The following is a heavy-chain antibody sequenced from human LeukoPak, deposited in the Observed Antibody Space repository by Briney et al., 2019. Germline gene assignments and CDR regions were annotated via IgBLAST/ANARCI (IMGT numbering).Heavy chain of an antibody. V-gene: IGHV1-2*02. CDR2: INPNSGGT. CDR1: GYTFTGYY. Sequence: ASVKVSCKASGYTFTGYYIHWVRQAPGQGLEWMGWINPNSGGTNYAQKFQGRVTITADKSTSTAYMELSSLRSEDTAVYYCARVGEVVTPTWAWDAFDIWGQGTMVTVSS. D-gene: IGHD2-21*02. CDR3: ARVGEVVTPTWAWDAFDI. J-gene: IGHJ3*02.